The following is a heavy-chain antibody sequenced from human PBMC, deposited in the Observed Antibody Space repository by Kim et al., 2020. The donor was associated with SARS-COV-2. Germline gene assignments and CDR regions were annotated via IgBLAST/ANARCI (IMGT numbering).Heavy chain of an antibody. Sequence: GGSLRLSCAVSGFTFSNYWMTWVRQAPGKGLEWVANIKQDGSEKYYVDSVEGRFTISRDNARNTLFLQMNSLRAEDTAVYYCARDLGNSGNDYYFDYCGQGTLVSVSS. J-gene: IGHJ4*02. D-gene: IGHD3-16*01. V-gene: IGHV3-7*01. CDR1: GFTFSNYW. CDR2: IKQDGSEK. CDR3: ARDLGNSGNDYYFDY.